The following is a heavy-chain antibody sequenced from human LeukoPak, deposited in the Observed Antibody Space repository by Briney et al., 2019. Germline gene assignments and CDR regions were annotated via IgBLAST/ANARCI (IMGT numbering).Heavy chain of an antibody. V-gene: IGHV4-30-2*01. J-gene: IGHJ5*02. Sequence: PSQTLSLTCAVSGGSISSGGYSWSWIRQPPGKGLEWIGEINHSGSTNYNPSLKSRVTISVDTSKNQFSLKLSSVTAADTAVYYCARRAGIVGATWYRWFDPWGQGTLVTVSS. CDR1: GGSISSGGYS. CDR2: INHSGST. D-gene: IGHD1-26*01. CDR3: ARRAGIVGATWYRWFDP.